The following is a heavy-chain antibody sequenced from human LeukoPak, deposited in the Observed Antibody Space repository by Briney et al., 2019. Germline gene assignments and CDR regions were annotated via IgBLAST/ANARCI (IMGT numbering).Heavy chain of an antibody. Sequence: PGGSLRLSCAASGFTFSSYAMSWVRQAPGKGLECVSAISGSGGSTYYADSVKGRFTISRDNSKNTLYLQMNSLRAEDTAVYYCAKDQSYDILTGPMGYWGQGTLVTVSS. CDR1: GFTFSSYA. D-gene: IGHD3-9*01. J-gene: IGHJ4*02. V-gene: IGHV3-23*01. CDR3: AKDQSYDILTGPMGY. CDR2: ISGSGGST.